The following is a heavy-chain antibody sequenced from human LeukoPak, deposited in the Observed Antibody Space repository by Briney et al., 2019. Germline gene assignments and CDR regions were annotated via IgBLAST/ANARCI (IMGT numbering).Heavy chain of an antibody. Sequence: SETLSLTCAVYGGSFSGYYWSWIRQPPGKGLEWIWEINHSGSTNYNPSLKSRVTISVDTSKNQFSLKLSSVTAADTAVYYCARRGAYDSSGYYQQGGFDYWGQGTLVTASS. V-gene: IGHV4-34*01. J-gene: IGHJ4*02. CDR3: ARRGAYDSSGYYQQGGFDY. D-gene: IGHD3-22*01. CDR2: INHSGST. CDR1: GGSFSGYY.